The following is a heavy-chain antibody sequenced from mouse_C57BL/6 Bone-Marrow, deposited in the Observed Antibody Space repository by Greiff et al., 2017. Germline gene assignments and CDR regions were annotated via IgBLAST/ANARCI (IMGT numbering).Heavy chain of an antibody. Sequence: VQLVESGPGLVQPSQSLSITCTVSGFSLTSYGVHWVRQSPGKGLEWLGVIWSGGSTDYNAALISRLSISKDNSKSQVFFKMNSLQADDTAIYYCASNTWFAYWGQGTLVTVSA. V-gene: IGHV2-2*01. CDR1: GFSLTSYG. CDR2: IWSGGST. J-gene: IGHJ3*01. CDR3: ASNTWFAY.